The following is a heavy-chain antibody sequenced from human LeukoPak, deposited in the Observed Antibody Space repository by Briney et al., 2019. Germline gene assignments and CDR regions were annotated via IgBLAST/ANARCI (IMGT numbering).Heavy chain of an antibody. J-gene: IGHJ2*01. V-gene: IGHV3-53*01. Sequence: PGGSLTLSCEGSGFSVGSKYMNWVRQAQGQGLEWVSILYSGGGTYYADSVKGRFTVSRDSSKNTLYLHMNSLRVEDTAVYYCARVGDHYHWYLDVWGRGTLVTVSS. CDR1: GFSVGSKY. CDR2: LYSGGGT. D-gene: IGHD3-10*01. CDR3: ARVGDHYHWYLDV.